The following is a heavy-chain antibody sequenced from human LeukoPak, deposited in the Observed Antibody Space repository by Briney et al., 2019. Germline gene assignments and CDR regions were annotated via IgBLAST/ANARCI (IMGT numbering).Heavy chain of an antibody. Sequence: TAGGSLRLSCAASGFTFSSYAMSWVRQPPGKGLEWIGEIYHSGTTNYNPSLKSRVTISVDKSKNQFSLKLSSVTAADTAVYYCARHRPEGISSSWGQGTLVTVSS. J-gene: IGHJ5*02. CDR3: ARHRPEGISSS. V-gene: IGHV4-4*02. CDR1: GFTFSSYAM. CDR2: IYHSGTT. D-gene: IGHD6-13*01.